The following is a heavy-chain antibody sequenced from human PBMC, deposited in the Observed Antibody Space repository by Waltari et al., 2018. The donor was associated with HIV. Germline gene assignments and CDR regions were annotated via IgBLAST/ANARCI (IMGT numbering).Heavy chain of an antibody. D-gene: IGHD2-21*01. Sequence: EEKLVASGGGLVQPGGSLRLSCAASGFTFSNFWMGWVRQAPGKGLQWVANIKYDGTGMYYVDSVKGRFTISRDNAKMSLYLQMNSLRAEDTAVYYCVRDQDVVRGYYYGMDVWGLGTTVTVPS. CDR3: VRDQDVVRGYYYGMDV. J-gene: IGHJ6*02. CDR2: IKYDGTGM. V-gene: IGHV3-7*01. CDR1: GFTFSNFW.